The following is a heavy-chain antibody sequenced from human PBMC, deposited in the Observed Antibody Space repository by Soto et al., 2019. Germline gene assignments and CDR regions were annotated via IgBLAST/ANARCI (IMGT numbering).Heavy chain of an antibody. Sequence: QVQLVQSGAEVKKPGSSVKVACKASGGTFSTYTISWVRQAPGQGLEWMGRIIPILGIANYAQKFQGRVTITADKYTSTAYMELSNLSSEDTAVYYCAREVYESSGYRDYWGQGTLVTVSS. J-gene: IGHJ4*02. CDR2: IIPILGIA. V-gene: IGHV1-69*08. D-gene: IGHD3-22*01. CDR3: AREVYESSGYRDY. CDR1: GGTFSTYT.